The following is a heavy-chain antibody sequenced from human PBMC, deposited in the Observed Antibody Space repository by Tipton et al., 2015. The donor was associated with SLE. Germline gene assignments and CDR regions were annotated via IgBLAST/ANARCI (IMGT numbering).Heavy chain of an antibody. Sequence: FIISRDNSKNAMWLQMNSLRAEDMAIYYCARGGVGGYDYFDYWGQGTLVTVSS. V-gene: IGHV3-30*07. D-gene: IGHD5-12*01. CDR3: ARGGVGGYDYFDY. J-gene: IGHJ4*02.